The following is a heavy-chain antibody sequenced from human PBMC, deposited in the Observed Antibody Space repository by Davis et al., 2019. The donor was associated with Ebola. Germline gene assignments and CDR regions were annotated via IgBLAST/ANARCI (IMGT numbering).Heavy chain of an antibody. J-gene: IGHJ4*02. CDR3: ARDSLVGATDY. Sequence: ASVKVSCKASGYTLSFYGLSWVRQAPGQGLEWVAWISAYNGDTNYAQNLQGRVTLTTDTSKSTAYMELRSLRSDDTAVYYCARDSLVGATDYWGQGTLVTVSS. CDR1: GYTLSFYG. V-gene: IGHV1-18*04. D-gene: IGHD1-26*01. CDR2: ISAYNGDT.